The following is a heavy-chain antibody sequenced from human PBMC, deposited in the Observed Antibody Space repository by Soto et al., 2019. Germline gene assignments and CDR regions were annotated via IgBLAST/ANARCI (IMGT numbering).Heavy chain of an antibody. V-gene: IGHV1-46*01. CDR3: AKHREVGTILFDY. CDR2: INLSADRT. CDR1: GYILTNYY. J-gene: IGHJ4*02. D-gene: IGHD5-12*01. Sequence: ASVKVSCKASGYILTNYYIHWVRQAPGQGLEWMGIINLSADRTSYAQKFQGRFTVTMDTSTSTVYMELGSLRAEDTAVYYCAKHREVGTILFDYWGQGTLVTVSS.